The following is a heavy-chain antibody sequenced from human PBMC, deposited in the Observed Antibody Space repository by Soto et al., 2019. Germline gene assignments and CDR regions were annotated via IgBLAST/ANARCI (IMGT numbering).Heavy chain of an antibody. CDR2: ISYDGSDK. J-gene: IGHJ3*02. Sequence: QVQLVESGGGMVQPGRSLRVSCAASGFPFSSYAIHWVRQAPGKGLEWVSFISYDGSDKYYSDSVKGRFTISRDNSKNTGFLEMDSLRPEDTAMYYCGRPVNRRGGEFQGFDIWGQGTMVTVSS. D-gene: IGHD3-16*01. CDR1: GFPFSSYA. CDR3: GRPVNRRGGEFQGFDI. V-gene: IGHV3-30-3*01.